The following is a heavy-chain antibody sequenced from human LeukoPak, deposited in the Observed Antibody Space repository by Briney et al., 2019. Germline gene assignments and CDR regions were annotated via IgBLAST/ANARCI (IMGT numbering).Heavy chain of an antibody. J-gene: IGHJ4*02. D-gene: IGHD2-15*01. CDR3: ATGFTAAPHDDY. Sequence: GGSLRLSCAASGFNFNIAWMTWVRQAPGKGLEWIGRIRQTSVGGAAEYAAPVKGRFTISRDDSTKTLYLQMDSLKTEDTGVYYCATGFTAAPHDDYWGQGTLVTVSS. CDR1: GFNFNIAW. V-gene: IGHV3-15*05. CDR2: IRQTSVGGAA.